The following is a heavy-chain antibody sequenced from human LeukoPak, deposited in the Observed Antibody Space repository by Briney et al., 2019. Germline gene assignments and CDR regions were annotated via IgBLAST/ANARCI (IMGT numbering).Heavy chain of an antibody. Sequence: PGGSLRLSCAASGFTFSSYAMGWVPQAPGKGLEWVSAISCSGGSTYYADSVKGRFTISRYNSNNTLYLQMNSLRAEDTAVYYCAKDRRFRQLVPNAFDIWGQGTMVTVSS. D-gene: IGHD6-13*01. CDR3: AKDRRFRQLVPNAFDI. CDR2: ISCSGGST. CDR1: GFTFSSYA. V-gene: IGHV3-23*01. J-gene: IGHJ3*02.